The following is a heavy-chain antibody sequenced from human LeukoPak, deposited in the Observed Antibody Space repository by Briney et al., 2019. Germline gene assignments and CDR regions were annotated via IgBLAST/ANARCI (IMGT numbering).Heavy chain of an antibody. J-gene: IGHJ4*02. V-gene: IGHV3-48*03. CDR2: ISSSGSII. CDR1: GFMFSSFE. CDR3: ARDSSGRLFDY. D-gene: IGHD3-22*01. Sequence: GGSLRLSCAASGFMFSSFEMNWVRQAPGKGLEWVSMISSSGSIIYYADSVKGRFTISRDNAKNSLYLQMNSLRAEDTAVYYCARDSSGRLFDYWGQGTLVTVSS.